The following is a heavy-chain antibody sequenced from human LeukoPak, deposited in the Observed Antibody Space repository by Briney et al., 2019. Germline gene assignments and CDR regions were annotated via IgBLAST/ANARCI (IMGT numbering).Heavy chain of an antibody. CDR2: ISGSGGST. D-gene: IGHD6-19*01. CDR1: GFTFSSYA. Sequence: GGSLRLSCAASGFTFSSYAMSWVRQAPGKGLEWVSGISGSGGSTYYADSVKGRFTISRDNSEKTLHLQMNSLRAEDTAVYYCAKDGAAVVGPFDYWGQGTLVTVSS. CDR3: AKDGAAVVGPFDY. V-gene: IGHV3-23*01. J-gene: IGHJ4*02.